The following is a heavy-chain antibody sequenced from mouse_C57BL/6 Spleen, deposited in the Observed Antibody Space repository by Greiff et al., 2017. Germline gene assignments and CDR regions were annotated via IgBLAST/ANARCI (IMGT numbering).Heavy chain of an antibody. D-gene: IGHD1-1*01. CDR3: ARHTTVVARYCDV. J-gene: IGHJ1*03. CDR1: GYSITSGYD. Sequence: EVKLVESGPGMVKPSQSLSLTCTVTGYSITSGYDWHWIRHFPGNKLEWMGYISYSGSTNYNPSLKSRISITRDTSKNHFFLKLNSVTTEDTATYYCARHTTVVARYCDVWGTGTTVTVSS. CDR2: ISYSGST. V-gene: IGHV3-1*01.